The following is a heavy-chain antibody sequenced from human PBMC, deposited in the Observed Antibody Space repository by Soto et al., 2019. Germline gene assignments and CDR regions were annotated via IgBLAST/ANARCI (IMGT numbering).Heavy chain of an antibody. J-gene: IGHJ6*02. CDR3: ARDRSFRAVITTYGMDI. CDR1: GFMFSAYW. Sequence: EVQLVESGGGLVQPGGSLRLSCAASGFMFSAYWMSWVRQAPGKGLEWVANIHGDGGKIYYVDSVKGRFTISRDNAKRSLYLQMNSLRAEDTAVYYCARDRSFRAVITTYGMDIWGQGTTVTVSS. V-gene: IGHV3-7*01. D-gene: IGHD3-22*01. CDR2: IHGDGGKI.